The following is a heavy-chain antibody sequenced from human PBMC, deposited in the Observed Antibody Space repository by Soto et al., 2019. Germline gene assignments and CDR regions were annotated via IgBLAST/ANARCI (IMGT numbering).Heavy chain of an antibody. Sequence: SETLSLTCSVSGDFISNTTYYWGWVRQAPGKGLEXXXSXYXXXRXXXXPSLKSRVSISMDTSKNQFSLNLDSVTAADTAVYFCARDFAYFDSWGQGTLVTVSS. CDR1: GDFISNTTYY. D-gene: IGHD3-3*01. V-gene: IGHV4-39*07. J-gene: IGHJ4*02. CDR3: ARDFAYFDS. CDR2: XYXXXRX.